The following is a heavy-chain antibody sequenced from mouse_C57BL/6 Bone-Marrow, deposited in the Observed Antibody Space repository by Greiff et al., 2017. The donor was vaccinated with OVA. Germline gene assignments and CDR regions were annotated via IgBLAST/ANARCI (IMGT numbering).Heavy chain of an antibody. J-gene: IGHJ3*01. V-gene: IGHV5-15*01. CDR3: ASTVGEAWFAY. CDR1: GFTFSDYG. Sequence: EVKLMESGGGLVQPGGSLKLSCAASGFTFSDYGMAWVRQAPRKGPEWVAFISNLAYSIYYADTVTGRFTISRGNAKNTLYLEMSSLRSEDTAMYYCASTVGEAWFAYWGQGTLVTVSA. D-gene: IGHD1-1*01. CDR2: ISNLAYSI.